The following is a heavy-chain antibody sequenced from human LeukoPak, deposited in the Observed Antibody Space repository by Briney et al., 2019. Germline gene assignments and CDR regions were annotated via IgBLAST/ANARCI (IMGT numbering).Heavy chain of an antibody. CDR1: GGSISSSNW. CDR2: IYHSGST. J-gene: IGHJ4*02. CDR3: ARAGYDYVWGSYRYTLDY. D-gene: IGHD3-16*02. V-gene: IGHV4-4*02. Sequence: PSETLSLTCAVSGGSISSSNWWSWVRQPPGKGLEWIGEIYHSGSTNYNPPLKSRVTISVDTSKNQFSLKLSSVTAADTAVYYCARAGYDYVWGSYRYTLDYWGQGTLVTVSS.